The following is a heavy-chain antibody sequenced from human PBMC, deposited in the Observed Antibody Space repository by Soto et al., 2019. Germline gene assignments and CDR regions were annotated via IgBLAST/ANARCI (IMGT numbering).Heavy chain of an antibody. CDR3: VRGYGRNFDY. D-gene: IGHD5-18*01. J-gene: IGHJ4*02. CDR2: IYDGGTT. V-gene: IGHV4-30-4*01. Sequence: SHTSTVAGGSICSAAYCWSWIRKPPDKGLEWIGHIYDGGTTNSNPSLKSRVTISVETSKNQFSLKLSSVTAADTAVYYCVRGYGRNFDYWGQGTLVTVSS. CDR1: GGSICSAAYC.